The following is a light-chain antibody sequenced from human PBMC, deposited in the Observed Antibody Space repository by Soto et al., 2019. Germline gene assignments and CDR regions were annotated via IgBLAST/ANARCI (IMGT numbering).Light chain of an antibody. CDR1: QGISSY. V-gene: IGKV1-9*01. CDR3: QQLNDYPIT. Sequence: DIQLTQSPSFLSASVGHRVTITCRASQGISSYLALYQQKPGKAPKLLIYAASTLQSGVPSRFSGSRSGTEFTLTISSLQPEDFATYYCQQLNDYPITFGQGTRLEIK. J-gene: IGKJ5*01. CDR2: AAS.